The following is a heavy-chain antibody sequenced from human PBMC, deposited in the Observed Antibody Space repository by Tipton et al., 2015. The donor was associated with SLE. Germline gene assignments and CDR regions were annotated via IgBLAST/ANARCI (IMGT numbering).Heavy chain of an antibody. CDR2: IYYSGST. CDR1: GGSISSYY. J-gene: IGHJ4*02. V-gene: IGHV4-59*01. D-gene: IGHD4-17*01. CDR3: ARDSTYGWHDY. Sequence: TLSLTCTVSGGSISSYYWSWIRQPPGKGLEWIGYIYYSGSTNYNPSLKSRVIISVDTSKSQFSLRLSSMTAADTAVYYCARDSTYGWHDYWGQGTLVTVSS.